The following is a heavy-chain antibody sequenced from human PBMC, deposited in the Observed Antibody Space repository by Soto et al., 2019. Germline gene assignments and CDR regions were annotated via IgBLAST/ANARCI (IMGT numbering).Heavy chain of an antibody. V-gene: IGHV4-34*01. CDR3: ARGVRYFDWLFSYFDY. Sequence: QVQLQQWCAGLLKPSETLSLSCAVYGGSFSGYYWSWIRQPPGKGLEWIGEINHSGSTNYNPSLKSRVTISVDTSKNQFSLKLSSVTAADTAVYYCARGVRYFDWLFSYFDYWGQGTLVTVSS. J-gene: IGHJ4*02. CDR1: GGSFSGYY. CDR2: INHSGST. D-gene: IGHD3-9*01.